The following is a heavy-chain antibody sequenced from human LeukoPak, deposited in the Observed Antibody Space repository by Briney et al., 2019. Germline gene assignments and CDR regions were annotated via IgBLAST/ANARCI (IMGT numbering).Heavy chain of an antibody. CDR2: INWNGGST. J-gene: IGHJ4*02. Sequence: GGSLRLSCAASVFTFDDYGMGGVGQAPRKGVGGVFGINWNGGSTGYAASVKGRFTISRDNANTSLYLQMNSLRAEDTALYHCARGITMVRGVPSDYWGQGTLVTVSS. D-gene: IGHD3-10*01. CDR1: VFTFDDYG. V-gene: IGHV3-20*01. CDR3: ARGITMVRGVPSDY.